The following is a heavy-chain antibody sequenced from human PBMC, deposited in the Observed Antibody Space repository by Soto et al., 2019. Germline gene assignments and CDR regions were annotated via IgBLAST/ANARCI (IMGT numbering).Heavy chain of an antibody. V-gene: IGHV4-31*03. D-gene: IGHD6-13*01. CDR2: IYYSGST. J-gene: IGHJ4*02. CDR1: GGSISSGGYY. CDR3: ARDLGGSSWYYFDY. Sequence: SETLSLTCTVSGGSISSGGYYWSWIRQHPGKGLEWIGYIYYSGSTYYNPSLKSRVTISVDTSKNQFSLKLSSVTAADTAVYYCARDLGGSSWYYFDYWGQGTLVTVSS.